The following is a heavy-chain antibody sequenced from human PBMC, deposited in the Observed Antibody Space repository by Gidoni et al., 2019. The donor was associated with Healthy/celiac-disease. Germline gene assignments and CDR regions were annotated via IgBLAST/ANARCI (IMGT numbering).Heavy chain of an antibody. J-gene: IGHJ4*02. CDR2: IIPIFGTA. CDR3: ARGDGDYYDSSGYYPFDY. Sequence: QVQLVQSGAEVKKPGSSVKVSCKASGGTSSSYAISWVRQAPGQGLAWMGGIIPIFGTANYAQKFQGRVTITADESTSTAYMELSSLRSEDTAVYYCARGDGDYYDSSGYYPFDYWGQGTLVTVSS. V-gene: IGHV1-69*01. CDR1: GGTSSSYA. D-gene: IGHD3-22*01.